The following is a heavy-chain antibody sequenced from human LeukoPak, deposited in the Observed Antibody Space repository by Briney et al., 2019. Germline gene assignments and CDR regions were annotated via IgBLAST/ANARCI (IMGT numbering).Heavy chain of an antibody. CDR3: ARNSPIRYFGRPKGPNRFDP. CDR1: GYRFTTYG. V-gene: IGHV1-18*01. D-gene: IGHD3-9*01. CDR2: ISPDNGNT. J-gene: IGHJ5*02. Sequence: GASVKVSCKASGYRFTTYGISWLRQAPGQGLEWMGWISPDNGNTNYAQKLQGRVTMTTDTSTSTAYMELRSLRSDDTAVYYCARNSPIRYFGRPKGPNRFDPWGQGTPVTGSS.